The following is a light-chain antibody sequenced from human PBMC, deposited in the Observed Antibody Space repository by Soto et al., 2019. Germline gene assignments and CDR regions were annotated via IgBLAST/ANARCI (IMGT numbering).Light chain of an antibody. CDR1: QGLVHSNGNTS. V-gene: IGKV2-30*02. Sequence: DVVMTQSPLSLPVTLGQPASISCRSNQGLVHSNGNTSLNWFQQRPGQSPRRLIYQVSNRDSGVPDRFSGSGSGTDFTLKISWVEAEDVGVYYYCMQGTHWPRSFGGGTKVETK. J-gene: IGKJ4*01. CDR2: QVS. CDR3: MQGTHWPRS.